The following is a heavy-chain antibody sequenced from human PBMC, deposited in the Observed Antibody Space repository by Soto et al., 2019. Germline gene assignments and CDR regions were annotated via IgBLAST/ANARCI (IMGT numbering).Heavy chain of an antibody. CDR3: ASGGGNYYDFWSGYFTGIAVAGKDWDY. Sequence: SLKVSCKASGYTFTSYDINWVRQAPGQGLEWMGWMNPNSGNTGYAQKFQGRVTMTRNTSISTAYMELSSLRSEDTAVYYCASGGGNYYDFWSGYFTGIAVAGKDWDYWGQGTLVTASS. J-gene: IGHJ4*02. V-gene: IGHV1-8*01. D-gene: IGHD3-3*01. CDR2: MNPNSGNT. CDR1: GYTFTSYD.